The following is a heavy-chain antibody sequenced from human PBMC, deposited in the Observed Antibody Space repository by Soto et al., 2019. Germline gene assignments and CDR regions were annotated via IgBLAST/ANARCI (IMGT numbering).Heavy chain of an antibody. Sequence: ASVKVSCKASGYTFASYAISWMRQAPGQGLEWMGWISAYNGNTNYADSVKGRFTISRDNSKNTLYLQMNSLRAEDTAVYYCAKDTYYYDSSGYPEPYYFDYWGQGTLVTVSS. V-gene: IGHV1-18*01. J-gene: IGHJ4*02. CDR1: GYTFASYA. D-gene: IGHD3-22*01. CDR3: AKDTYYYDSSGYPEPYYFDY. CDR2: ISAYNGNT.